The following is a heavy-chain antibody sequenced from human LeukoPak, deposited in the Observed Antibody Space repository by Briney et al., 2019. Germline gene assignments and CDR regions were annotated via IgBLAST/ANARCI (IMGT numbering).Heavy chain of an antibody. CDR3: ARGEDSSGYYYFDY. Sequence: GGSLRLSRAVSGFTFDDYGMSWVRQAPGKGLEWVSGINWNGGSTSYADSVKGRFTISRDNAKNSLYLQMNSLRAEDTALYYCARGEDSSGYYYFDYWGQGTLVTVSS. J-gene: IGHJ4*02. CDR1: GFTFDDYG. V-gene: IGHV3-20*04. D-gene: IGHD3-22*01. CDR2: INWNGGST.